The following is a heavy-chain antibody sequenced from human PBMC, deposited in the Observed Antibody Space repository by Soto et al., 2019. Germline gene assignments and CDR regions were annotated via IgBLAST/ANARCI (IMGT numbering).Heavy chain of an antibody. CDR3: ARDASSGWYVDY. Sequence: QVQLVQSGAEVQKPGSSVKVSCKASGGTFSSYTISWVRQAPGQGLEWMGRIIPILGIANYAQKFQGRVTITEDKSTSTAYMELSSLRSEDTAVYYCARDASSGWYVDYWGQGTLVTVSS. D-gene: IGHD6-19*01. J-gene: IGHJ4*02. CDR1: GGTFSSYT. V-gene: IGHV1-69*08. CDR2: IIPILGIA.